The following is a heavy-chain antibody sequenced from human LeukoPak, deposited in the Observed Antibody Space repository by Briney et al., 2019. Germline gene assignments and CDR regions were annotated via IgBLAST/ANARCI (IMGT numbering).Heavy chain of an antibody. J-gene: IGHJ4*02. CDR1: GDSVSSNSAA. V-gene: IGHV6-1*01. Sequence: SPTLSLTCAISGDSVSSNSAAWNWIRQSPSRGLEWLGRTYYRSKWYNDYAVSVKSRITINPDTSKNQFSLQLNSVTPEDTAVYYCAREFGGTIAAAGPLDYWGQGTLVTVSS. CDR2: TYYRSKWYN. CDR3: AREFGGTIAAAGPLDY. D-gene: IGHD6-13*01.